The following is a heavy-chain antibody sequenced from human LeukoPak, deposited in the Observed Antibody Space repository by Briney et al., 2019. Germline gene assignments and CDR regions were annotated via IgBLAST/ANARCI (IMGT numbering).Heavy chain of an antibody. J-gene: IGHJ4*02. CDR1: GGTFSSYA. CDR2: IIPIFGTA. Sequence: SVKVSCKASGGTFSSYAISWVRQAPGQGLVWMGGIIPIFGTANYAQKFQGRVTITTDESTSTAYMELSSLRSEDTAVYYCSMDKRGYSYAKSGDFDYWGQGTLVTVSS. D-gene: IGHD5-18*01. CDR3: SMDKRGYSYAKSGDFDY. V-gene: IGHV1-69*05.